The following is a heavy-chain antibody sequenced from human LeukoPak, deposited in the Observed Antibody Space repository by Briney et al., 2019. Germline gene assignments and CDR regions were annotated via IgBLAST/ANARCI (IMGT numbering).Heavy chain of an antibody. CDR3: ARDPSLYYGTGFFDA. CDR2: VSSSSSFI. D-gene: IGHD3-10*01. V-gene: IGHV3-21*01. J-gene: IGHJ4*02. Sequence: PGGSLRLSCAASGFTFSDYSMNWVRQAPGRGLEWISSVSSSSSFINYADSLKGRFTISRDNAKNSLYLQINSLRVEDTAVYYCARDPSLYYGTGFFDAGGQGTRVTVPS. CDR1: GFTFSDYS.